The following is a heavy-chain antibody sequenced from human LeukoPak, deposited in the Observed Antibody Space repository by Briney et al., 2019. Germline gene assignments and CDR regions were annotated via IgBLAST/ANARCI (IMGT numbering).Heavy chain of an antibody. D-gene: IGHD1-1*01. Sequence: SETLSLTCAVYGGSFSGYYWSWIRQPPGKGLEWIGEINHSGSTNYNPSLKSRVTISVDTSKNQFSLKLSSVTAADTAVYYCARVSYSHQYNWNDLSRYYYYYYYMDVWGKGTTVTVSS. V-gene: IGHV4-34*01. CDR1: GGSFSGYY. CDR2: INHSGST. J-gene: IGHJ6*03. CDR3: ARVSYSHQYNWNDLSRYYYYYYYMDV.